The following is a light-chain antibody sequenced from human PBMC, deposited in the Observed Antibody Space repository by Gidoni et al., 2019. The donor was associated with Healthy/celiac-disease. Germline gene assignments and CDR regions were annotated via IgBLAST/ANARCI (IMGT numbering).Light chain of an antibody. CDR1: QSVSSY. Sequence: EIVLTQSQATLSLSPGERATLSCRASQSVSSYLAWYQQKPGQAPRLLIYDASNRATGIPARFSGSGSGTDFTLTIRSLEPEDFAVYYCQQRSNWPPITFGQGTRLEIK. J-gene: IGKJ5*01. CDR3: QQRSNWPPIT. V-gene: IGKV3-11*01. CDR2: DAS.